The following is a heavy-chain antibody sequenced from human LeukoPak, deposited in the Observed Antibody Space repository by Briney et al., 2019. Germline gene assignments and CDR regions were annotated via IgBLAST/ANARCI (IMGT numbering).Heavy chain of an antibody. V-gene: IGHV1-69*04. J-gene: IGHJ4*02. CDR2: IIPILSIA. Sequence: ASVKVSCKASGGAFSTYAISWVRQAPGQGLEWMGRIIPILSIANYAQKFQGRVTITADESTSTAYMELSSLRSEDTAVYYCARTGPLQTHWGQGTLVTVSS. CDR3: ARTGPLQTH. D-gene: IGHD1-14*01. CDR1: GGAFSTYA.